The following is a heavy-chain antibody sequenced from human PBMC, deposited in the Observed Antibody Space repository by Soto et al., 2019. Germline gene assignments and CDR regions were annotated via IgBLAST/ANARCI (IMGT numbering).Heavy chain of an antibody. CDR2: MNPNSGNT. Sequence: QVQLVQSGAEVKKPGASVKVSCKASGYTFTSYDINWVRQATGQGLEWMGWMNPNSGNTGYAQKFQRRVTMNRNTSISTAYMELSSLRSADTAVYYCARGGVLRYFDWLLYGDWFDPWGQGTLVTVSS. CDR1: GYTFTSYD. J-gene: IGHJ5*02. D-gene: IGHD3-9*01. V-gene: IGHV1-8*01. CDR3: ARGGVLRYFDWLLYGDWFDP.